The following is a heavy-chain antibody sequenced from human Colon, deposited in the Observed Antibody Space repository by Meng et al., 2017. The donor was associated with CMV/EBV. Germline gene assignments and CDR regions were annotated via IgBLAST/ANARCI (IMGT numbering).Heavy chain of an antibody. D-gene: IGHD2-2*01. CDR2: IYSGSYP. CDR3: ARGQEGYCRSTACYAMDV. V-gene: IGHV3-66*02. J-gene: IGHJ6*02. CDR1: GFTASDNY. Sequence: ESLKISCAASGFTASDNYMTWVRQAPGKGLEWVSVIYSGSYPDYADSVKGRFTISRDNSKNTVYLQMNSLRVEDTAVYYCARGQEGYCRSTACYAMDVWGQGTTVTVSS.